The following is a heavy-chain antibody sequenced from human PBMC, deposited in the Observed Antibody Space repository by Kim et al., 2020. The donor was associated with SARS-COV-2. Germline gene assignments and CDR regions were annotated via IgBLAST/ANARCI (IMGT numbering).Heavy chain of an antibody. J-gene: IGHJ6*02. V-gene: IGHV4-59*01. CDR1: GGSISSYY. D-gene: IGHD3-10*01. Sequence: SETLSLTCTVSGGSISSYYWSWIRQPPGKGLEWIGYIYYSGNTNYNPSLKSRVTISVDTSKNQFSLKLSSVTAADTAVYYCARDDTGSGSYYRPYYYGMDVWGQGTTVTVSS. CDR3: ARDDTGSGSYYRPYYYGMDV. CDR2: IYYSGNT.